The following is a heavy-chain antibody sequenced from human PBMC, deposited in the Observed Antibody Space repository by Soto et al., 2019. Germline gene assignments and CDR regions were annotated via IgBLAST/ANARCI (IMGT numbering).Heavy chain of an antibody. J-gene: IGHJ6*02. V-gene: IGHV4-30-2*01. CDR1: GGSISSGGYS. Sequence: PSETLSLTCAVSGGSISSGGYSWSWIRQPPGKGLEWIGYIHQSVNTYYNPSLESRVTISVDWSNNQFSLKLSSVTAADTAVYYCASGSRVNYYYFDLDVWGQGTTVTVSS. CDR2: IHQSVNT. D-gene: IGHD1-26*01. CDR3: ASGSRVNYYYFDLDV.